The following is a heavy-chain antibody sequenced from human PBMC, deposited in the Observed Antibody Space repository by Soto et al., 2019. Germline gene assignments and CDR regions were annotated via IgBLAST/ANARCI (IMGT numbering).Heavy chain of an antibody. Sequence: QVQLQQWGAGLLKPSETLSLTCAVYGGSFSGYYWSWIRQPPGKGLEWIGEINHSGSTNYNPSLKSRVTISVDTSKHQFSLKLSSVTAADTAVYYCARGSSSDFWSGYYTGIHPYFDYWGQGTLVTVSS. V-gene: IGHV4-34*01. CDR3: ARGSSSDFWSGYYTGIHPYFDY. J-gene: IGHJ4*02. CDR2: INHSGST. D-gene: IGHD3-3*01. CDR1: GGSFSGYY.